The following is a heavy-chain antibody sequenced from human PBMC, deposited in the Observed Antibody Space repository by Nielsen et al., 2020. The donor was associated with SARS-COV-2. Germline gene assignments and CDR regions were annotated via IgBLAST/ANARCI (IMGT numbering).Heavy chain of an antibody. D-gene: IGHD3-9*01. Sequence: WIRQPPGKGLEWIGEIYHSGSTNYNPSLKSRVTISVDKSKNQFSLKLSSVTAADTAVYYCAREEGGYDILTGYYGGADAFDIWGQGTMVTVSS. V-gene: IGHV4-4*02. CDR3: AREEGGYDILTGYYGGADAFDI. J-gene: IGHJ3*02. CDR2: IYHSGST.